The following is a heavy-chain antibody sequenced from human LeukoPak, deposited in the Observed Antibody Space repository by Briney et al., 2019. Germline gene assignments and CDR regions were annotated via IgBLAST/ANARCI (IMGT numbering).Heavy chain of an antibody. D-gene: IGHD3-3*01. J-gene: IGHJ6*02. CDR1: GFTFSSYG. V-gene: IGHV3-33*01. CDR2: IWYDGSNK. Sequence: GGSLRLSCAASGFTFSSYGMHWVRQAPGKGLEWVAVIWYDGSNKYYADSVKGRFTISRDNSKNTLYLQMNSLRAEDTAVYYCARDRQLAYYDFWSGYYSPKDYYYGMDVWGQGTTVTVSS. CDR3: ARDRQLAYYDFWSGYYSPKDYYYGMDV.